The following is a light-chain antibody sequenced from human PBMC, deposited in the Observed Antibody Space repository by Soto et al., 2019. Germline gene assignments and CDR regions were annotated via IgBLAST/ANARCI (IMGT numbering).Light chain of an antibody. CDR2: EAS. CDR3: QQHAHWPLT. Sequence: EIVLTQSPATLSLSPGDRATLSCMASQSVGNNLAWYQQKPGQAPGLLIYEASTRATGIPARFSGSGSGTDFTLTISSPEPEDFAVYYCQQHAHWPLTFGGGTKVDIK. CDR1: QSVGNN. J-gene: IGKJ4*01. V-gene: IGKV3-11*01.